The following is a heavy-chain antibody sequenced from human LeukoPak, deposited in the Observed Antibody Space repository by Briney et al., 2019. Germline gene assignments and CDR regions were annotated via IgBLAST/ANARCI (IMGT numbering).Heavy chain of an antibody. V-gene: IGHV6-1*01. Sequence: SQTLSLTCAISGDSVSSNSAAWNWIRQSPSRGLEWLGKTYYRSRWYNEYALSVKSRITINPDTSKNQFSLQLNSVTPEDTAVYYCARVTEKQYLPFDSWGQGTLVTVSS. CDR2: TYYRSRWYN. CDR1: GDSVSSNSAA. CDR3: ARVTEKQYLPFDS. D-gene: IGHD6-19*01. J-gene: IGHJ4*02.